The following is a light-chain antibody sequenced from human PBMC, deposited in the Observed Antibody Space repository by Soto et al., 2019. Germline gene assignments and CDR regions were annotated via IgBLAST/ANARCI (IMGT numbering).Light chain of an antibody. CDR3: QQRSNWPIT. CDR1: QSVSSY. J-gene: IGKJ5*01. V-gene: IGKV3-11*01. CDR2: DAS. Sequence: EIVLTQSPGTLSLSPGERSTLACRASQSVSSYLAWYQQKPGQAPRLLIYDASNRATGTPARFSGNGSGTDFTLTISSLEPEDFAVYYCQQRSNWPITFGQGTRLEIK.